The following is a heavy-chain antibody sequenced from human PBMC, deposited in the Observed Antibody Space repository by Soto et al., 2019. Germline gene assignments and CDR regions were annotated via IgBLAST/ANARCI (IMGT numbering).Heavy chain of an antibody. CDR2: IYHSGHT. Sequence: PSETLSLTCTVSGGCVYSSSYYWCWIRQPPGKGLEWIASIYHSGHTYYNPSLKSRVTISVDPSRNQLSLKLSSVSAADTAVFYCVTWVADAVLMTDIIDVFDKWGQGTRVTVS. J-gene: IGHJ3*02. CDR3: VTWVADAVLMTDIIDVFDK. V-gene: IGHV4-39*01. D-gene: IGHD3-16*01. CDR1: GGCVYSSSYY.